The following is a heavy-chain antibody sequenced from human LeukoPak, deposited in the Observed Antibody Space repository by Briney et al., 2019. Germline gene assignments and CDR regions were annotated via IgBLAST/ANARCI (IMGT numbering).Heavy chain of an antibody. CDR1: EFTFTRNW. Sequence: PGGSLRLSCEASEFTFTRNWMHWVRQAPGKGLVWVSTINPDGSSTRYADSVKGRFTISRDNVKNMLYLQMNSLRVEDTAVYYCARDTGTWGQGALVTVSS. V-gene: IGHV3-74*01. CDR3: ARDTGT. D-gene: IGHD3-10*01. CDR2: INPDGSST. J-gene: IGHJ5*02.